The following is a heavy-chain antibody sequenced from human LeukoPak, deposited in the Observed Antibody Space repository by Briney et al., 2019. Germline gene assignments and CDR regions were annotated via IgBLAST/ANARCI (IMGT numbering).Heavy chain of an antibody. Sequence: PSETLSLTCTVSGGSISSSSYYWGWIRQPPGKGLEWIGSIYYSGSTYYNPSLKSRVTISVDTSKNQFSLKLSSVTAADTAVYYCARGWWLVQWFDPWGQGTLVTVSS. D-gene: IGHD6-19*01. V-gene: IGHV4-39*07. J-gene: IGHJ5*02. CDR3: ARGWWLVQWFDP. CDR2: IYYSGST. CDR1: GGSISSSSYY.